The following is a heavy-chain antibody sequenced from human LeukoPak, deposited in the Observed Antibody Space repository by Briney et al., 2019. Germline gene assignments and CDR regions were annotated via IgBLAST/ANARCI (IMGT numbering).Heavy chain of an antibody. D-gene: IGHD6-13*01. CDR1: GDSISSSSYY. CDR3: ARTIAAAGSDWFDP. J-gene: IGHJ5*02. CDR2: IYYTGIT. V-gene: IGHV4-39*01. Sequence: SETLSLTCTVSGDSISSSSYYWGWIRQPPGKGLEWVGSIYYTGITHYNPSLKSRVTISVYTSKNQFSLKLSSITAADTAVYYCARTIAAAGSDWFDPWGQGTLVTVSS.